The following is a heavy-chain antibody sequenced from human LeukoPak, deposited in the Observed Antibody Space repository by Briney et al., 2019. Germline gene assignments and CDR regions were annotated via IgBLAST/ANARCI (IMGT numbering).Heavy chain of an antibody. J-gene: IGHJ5*02. D-gene: IGHD2-2*01. CDR3: ARGGSTSFQIGNSNWFDP. CDR2: INAGNGNT. Sequence: ASVKVSCKASGYTFTSYAMHWVRQAPGQRLEWMGWINAGNGNTKYSQKFQGRVTITRDTSASTAYMELSNLRSEDTTVYYCARGGSTSFQIGNSNWFDPWGQGTLVTVSS. CDR1: GYTFTSYA. V-gene: IGHV1-3*01.